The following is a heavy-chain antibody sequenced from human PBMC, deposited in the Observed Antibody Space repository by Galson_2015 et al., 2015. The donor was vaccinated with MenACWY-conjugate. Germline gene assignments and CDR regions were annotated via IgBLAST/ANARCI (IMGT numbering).Heavy chain of an antibody. D-gene: IGHD2-21*01. V-gene: IGHV4-59*08. Sequence: LSLTCTVSGGSISGYYWSWIRQSPGKGLEWLGYISYSGDTNYNPSLKSRVAISVDTSTNRFSLSLSSETAADTAMYYCARHLYGGGECYFCYFDYWGQGTLVTVSS. J-gene: IGHJ4*02. CDR2: ISYSGDT. CDR1: GGSISGYY. CDR3: ARHLYGGGECYFCYFDY.